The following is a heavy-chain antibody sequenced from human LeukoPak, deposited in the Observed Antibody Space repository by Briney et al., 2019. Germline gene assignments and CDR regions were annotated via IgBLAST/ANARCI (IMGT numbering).Heavy chain of an antibody. Sequence: PGGSLRLSCAASGFRFSSYWMSWVRQAPGKGLEWVSSISSSSSYIHFADSVKGRFTVSRDNAKNSLYLQMKSLRVEDTAVYYCARDDYGEAFDIWGQGTMVTVSS. CDR1: GFRFSSYW. V-gene: IGHV3-21*01. CDR2: ISSSSSYI. D-gene: IGHD4/OR15-4a*01. CDR3: ARDDYGEAFDI. J-gene: IGHJ3*02.